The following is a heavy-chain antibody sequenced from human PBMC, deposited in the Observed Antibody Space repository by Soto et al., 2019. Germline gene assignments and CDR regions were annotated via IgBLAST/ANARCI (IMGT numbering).Heavy chain of an antibody. CDR1: GGSISSGGYS. CDR2: ISGSGGST. V-gene: IGHV3-23*01. D-gene: IGHD3-10*01. Sequence: ETLSLTCAVSGGSISSGGYSWSWIRQPPGKGLEWVSAISGSGGSTYYADSVKGRFTISRDNSKNTLYLQMNSLRAEDTAVYYCAKDQVHGSGSYYNPLWGQGTLVTVSS. J-gene: IGHJ4*02. CDR3: AKDQVHGSGSYYNPL.